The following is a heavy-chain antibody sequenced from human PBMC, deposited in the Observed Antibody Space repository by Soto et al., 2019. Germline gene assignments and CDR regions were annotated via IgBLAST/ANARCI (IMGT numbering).Heavy chain of an antibody. V-gene: IGHV3-23*01. D-gene: IGHD2-8*01. CDR2: ISGSGGST. CDR3: AKVPIKPGMLLTRGIDY. J-gene: IGHJ4*02. CDR1: GFTFSSYA. Sequence: GGSLRLSCAASGFTFSSYAMSWVRQAPGKGLEWVSAISGSGGSTYYADSVKGRFTISRDNSKNTLYLQMNSLRAEDTAVYYCAKVPIKPGMLLTRGIDYWGQGTLVTVSS.